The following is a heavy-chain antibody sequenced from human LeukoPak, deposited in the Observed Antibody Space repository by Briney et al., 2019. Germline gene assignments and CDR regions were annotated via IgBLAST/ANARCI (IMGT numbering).Heavy chain of an antibody. CDR2: IYTSGTT. CDR3: VRESKSYDGSGYHHDC. CDR1: GDSIRNYY. Sequence: SETLSLTCSVSGDSIRNYYWSWIRQPAGKGLEWIGRIYTSGTTDYNPSLKSRLTMSVDTSRNHFSVKLTSVTAADTAVYYCVRESKSYDGSGYHHDCWGQGALVTVSS. J-gene: IGHJ4*02. V-gene: IGHV4-4*07. D-gene: IGHD3-22*01.